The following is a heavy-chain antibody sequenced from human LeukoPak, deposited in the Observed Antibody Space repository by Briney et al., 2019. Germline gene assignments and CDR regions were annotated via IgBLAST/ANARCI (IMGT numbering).Heavy chain of an antibody. CDR3: ARDSTGDENWFDP. V-gene: IGHV3-21*01. CDR2: ISSSSSYI. D-gene: IGHD2-21*02. CDR1: GFTFSSYS. J-gene: IGHJ5*02. Sequence: PGGSLRLSCAASGFTFSSYSMNWVRQAPGKGLEWVSSISSSSSYIYYADSVKGRFTISRDNAKNSLYLQMSSLRAEDTAVYYCARDSTGDENWFDPWGQGTLVTVSS.